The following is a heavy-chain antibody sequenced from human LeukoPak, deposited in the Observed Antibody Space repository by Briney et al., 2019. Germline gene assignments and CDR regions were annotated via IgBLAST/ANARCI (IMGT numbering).Heavy chain of an antibody. V-gene: IGHV3-23*01. J-gene: IGHJ4*02. D-gene: IGHD3-10*01. CDR2: ISGSGGST. CDR3: ARDLHYGSGSNY. CDR1: GFTFSSYA. Sequence: GGSLRLSCAASGFTFSSYAMSWVRQAPGKGLEWVSAISGSGGSTYYADSVKGRFTISRDNSKNTLYLQMNSLRAEDTAVYYCARDLHYGSGSNYWGQGTLVTVSS.